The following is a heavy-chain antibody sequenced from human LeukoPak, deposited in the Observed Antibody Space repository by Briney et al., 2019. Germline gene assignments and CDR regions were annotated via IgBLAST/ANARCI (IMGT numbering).Heavy chain of an antibody. CDR3: ARGHVPGTDRHWDY. CDR1: DFSFSSHW. V-gene: IGHV3-74*01. Sequence: GXXLRLSCATSDFSFSSHWMHWVRHAPGKGLEWVSRIINDGSSIIYADSVKGRFTISRENAKNTLYLQMNSLRAEDTAVYYCARGHVPGTDRHWDYWGQGALVTVSS. CDR2: IINDGSSI. J-gene: IGHJ4*02. D-gene: IGHD6-19*01.